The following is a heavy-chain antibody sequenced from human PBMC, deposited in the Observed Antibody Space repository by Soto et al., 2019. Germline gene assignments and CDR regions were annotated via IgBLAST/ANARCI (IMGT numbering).Heavy chain of an antibody. Sequence: GWSVRLSDAASGFTFSIYTRNCVRQAPGKGLEWVSSISSSSSYIYYADSVKGRFTISRDNAKNSLYLQMNSLRAEDTAVYYCARDHPSGAFWFDPWGQGTLVNGSS. J-gene: IGHJ5*02. CDR2: ISSSSSYI. D-gene: IGHD5-12*01. CDR1: GFTFSIYT. V-gene: IGHV3-21*01. CDR3: ARDHPSGAFWFDP.